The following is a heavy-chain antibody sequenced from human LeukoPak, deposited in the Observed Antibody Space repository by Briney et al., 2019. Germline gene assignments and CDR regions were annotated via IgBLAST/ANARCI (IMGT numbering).Heavy chain of an antibody. CDR2: INPNNGVT. CDR1: GYIITGYY. J-gene: IGHJ6*02. V-gene: IGHV1-2*02. D-gene: IGHD6-19*01. CDR3: ARDLVAVAGPYYYYGMDV. Sequence: GASVKVSCKASGYIITGYYMHWVRQAPGQGLEWMGWINPNNGVTDYAQKFQGRVTMTRDTSINTAYMELSRRRSDDTAVYYCARDLVAVAGPYYYYGMDVWGQGTTVTVSS.